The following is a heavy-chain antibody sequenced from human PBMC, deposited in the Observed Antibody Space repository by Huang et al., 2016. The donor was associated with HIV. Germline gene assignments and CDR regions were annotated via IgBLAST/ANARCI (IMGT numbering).Heavy chain of an antibody. D-gene: IGHD3-10*01. CDR3: ARRFRVAATRKWFDP. V-gene: IGHV4-34*01. J-gene: IGHJ5*02. Sequence: QVQLQQWGAGLLKPSETLALTCAVYGESLGTYYWAWIRRPPGKGLQWIGEVNDGGDINYKPALASRVTISVDTSRNQVSLTLTSMTAADTATYYCARRFRVAATRKWFDPWGQGTLVIVSS. CDR1: GESLGTYY. CDR2: VNDGGDI.